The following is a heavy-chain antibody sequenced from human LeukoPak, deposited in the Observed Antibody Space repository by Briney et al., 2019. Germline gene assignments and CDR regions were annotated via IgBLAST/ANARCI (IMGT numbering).Heavy chain of an antibody. Sequence: GGTLRLSCAASGFTFSSYGMSWVRQAPGKGLEWVSAISGSGGSTYYADCVKGRFTISRDNSKNTVYLQINSLTAEDTAVYFCGRDSRWAQPDYWGQGTLVTVSS. CDR3: GRDSRWAQPDY. CDR2: ISGSGGST. J-gene: IGHJ4*02. D-gene: IGHD5-24*01. CDR1: GFTFSSYG. V-gene: IGHV3-23*01.